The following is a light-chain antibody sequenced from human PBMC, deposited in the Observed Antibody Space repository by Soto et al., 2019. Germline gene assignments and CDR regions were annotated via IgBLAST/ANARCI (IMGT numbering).Light chain of an antibody. J-gene: IGKJ3*01. V-gene: IGKV3-20*01. CDR1: QSVSSSY. CDR3: QQYGNSPFT. CDR2: GAS. Sequence: EIVLTQSPGTLSLSPGERATLSCRASQSVSSSYLAWYQQKPGQAPRLLIYGASSRATGIPDRFSGSWSGTDFTLTISRLEPEDFAVYYCQQYGNSPFTFGPGTKVDIK.